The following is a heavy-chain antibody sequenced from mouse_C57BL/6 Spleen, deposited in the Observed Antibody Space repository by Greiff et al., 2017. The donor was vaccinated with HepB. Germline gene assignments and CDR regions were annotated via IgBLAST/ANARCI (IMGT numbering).Heavy chain of an antibody. V-gene: IGHV2-5*01. CDR1: GFSLTSYG. J-gene: IGHJ1*03. CDR3: AKKGDYSNSYWYFDV. D-gene: IGHD2-5*01. Sequence: QVHVKQSGPGLVQPSQSLSITCTVSGFSLTSYGVHWVRQSPGKGLEWLGVIWRGGSTDYNAAFMSRLSITKDNSKSQVFFKMNSLQADDTAIYYCAKKGDYSNSYWYFDVWGTGTTVTVSS. CDR2: IWRGGST.